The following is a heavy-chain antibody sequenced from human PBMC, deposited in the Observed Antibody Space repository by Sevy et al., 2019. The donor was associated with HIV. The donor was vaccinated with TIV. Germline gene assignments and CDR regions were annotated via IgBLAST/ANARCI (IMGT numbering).Heavy chain of an antibody. D-gene: IGHD2-2*01. CDR3: ARFLSTSYYYYHAMDV. CDR2: MNPNSGNT. CDR1: GYTFTTYD. V-gene: IGHV1-8*01. Sequence: ASVKVSCKASGYTFTTYDINWVRQATGQGLEWMGWMNPNSGNTGYAQKFQGRVTMTRNTSIETAYMELSSLRSEDTAVYYCARFLSTSYYYYHAMDVWGQGTTVTVSS. J-gene: IGHJ6*02.